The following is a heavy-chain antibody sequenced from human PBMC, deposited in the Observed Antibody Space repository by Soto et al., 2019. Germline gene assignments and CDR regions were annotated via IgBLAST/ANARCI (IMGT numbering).Heavy chain of an antibody. CDR3: VHSSSPGVEGVHY. Sequence: QITLKESGPTLVKPTQTLTLTCTFSGFSLSASTVGVGWIRQPPGKALEWLALIFWNDDKRYSPSLKSRLTTTKDTSKNQGVRTMTYMDPQDTATDYCVHSSSPGVEGVHYWGQGTLVTVSS. V-gene: IGHV2-5*01. CDR1: GFSLSASTVG. J-gene: IGHJ4*02. CDR2: IFWNDDK. D-gene: IGHD6-6*01.